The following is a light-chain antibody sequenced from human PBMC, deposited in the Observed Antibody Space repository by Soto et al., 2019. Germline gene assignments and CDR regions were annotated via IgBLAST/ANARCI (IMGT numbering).Light chain of an antibody. V-gene: IGKV3-11*01. Sequence: IVLTQSRATLSLSAGERATLSCISIQSVSSYLAWYQQKPGQAPRLLIYDASNRATGIPARFSGSGSGTDFTLTISSLEPEDFAVYYCQQRSNWPPSITFGQGTRLEIK. CDR2: DAS. CDR1: QSVSSY. CDR3: QQRSNWPPSIT. J-gene: IGKJ5*01.